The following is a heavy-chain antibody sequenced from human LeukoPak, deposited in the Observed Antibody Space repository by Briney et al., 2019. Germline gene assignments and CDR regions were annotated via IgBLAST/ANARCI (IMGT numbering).Heavy chain of an antibody. Sequence: PGGSLRPSCAASGFTFSSYWMSWVRQAPGKGLEWVANIKQDGSEKYYVDSVKGRFTISRDNAKNSLYLQMNSLRAEDTAVYYCARDGIAAAVAVNSSWGQGTLVTVSS. CDR1: GFTFSSYW. CDR2: IKQDGSEK. CDR3: ARDGIAAAVAVNSS. J-gene: IGHJ4*02. D-gene: IGHD6-13*01. V-gene: IGHV3-7*01.